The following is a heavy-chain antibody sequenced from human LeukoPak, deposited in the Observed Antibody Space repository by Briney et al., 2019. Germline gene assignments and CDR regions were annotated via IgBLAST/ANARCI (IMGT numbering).Heavy chain of an antibody. CDR3: VKGFIRARDRYFQH. V-gene: IGHV3-30*04. J-gene: IGHJ1*01. D-gene: IGHD3-10*01. CDR1: GFTFSSYA. Sequence: GGSLRLSCAASGFTFSSYAMHWVRQAPGKGLEWVAVISYDGSNKYYADSVKGRFTISRDNSKNTLYLQMNSLRAEDRAVYFCVKGFIRARDRYFQHWGQGTLVTVSS. CDR2: ISYDGSNK.